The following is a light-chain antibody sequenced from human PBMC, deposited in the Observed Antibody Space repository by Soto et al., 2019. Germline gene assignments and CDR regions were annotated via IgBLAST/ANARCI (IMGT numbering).Light chain of an antibody. CDR2: GAS. Sequence: DIVLTQSPGTLSLSPGERATLYCRASQSVSSTFFAWYQQKPGQAPRLLMFGASNRATGIPDRFSGSGSGKDFKLPISRLEPEDLAMDYLQQDGTSPRGTFGQGTKVEVK. CDR1: QSVSSTF. J-gene: IGKJ1*01. CDR3: QQDGTSPRGT. V-gene: IGKV3-20*01.